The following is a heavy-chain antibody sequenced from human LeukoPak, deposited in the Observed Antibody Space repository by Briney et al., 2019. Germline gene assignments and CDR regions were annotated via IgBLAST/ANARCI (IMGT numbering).Heavy chain of an antibody. CDR2: ISYDGSNK. CDR1: GFTFSSYG. CDR3: AKDGIRGGPYYYGMDV. Sequence: GGSLRLSCAASGFTFSSYGMHWVRQAPGKGLEWVAVISYDGSNKYYADSVKGRFTISRDNSKNTLYLQMNSLRAEDTALYYCAKDGIRGGPYYYGMDVWGQGTTVTVSS. D-gene: IGHD5-18*01. J-gene: IGHJ6*02. V-gene: IGHV3-30*18.